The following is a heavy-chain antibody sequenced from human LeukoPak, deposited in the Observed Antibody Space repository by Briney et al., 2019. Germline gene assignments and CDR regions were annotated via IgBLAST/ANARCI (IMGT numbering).Heavy chain of an antibody. CDR2: ISYDGSNK. D-gene: IGHD1-1*01. CDR3: ARGEGEPTTGTYFDY. J-gene: IGHJ4*02. Sequence: GGSPRLSCAASGFTFSSYAMHWVRQAPGKGLEWVAVISYDGSNKYYADSVKGRFTISRDNSKNTLHLQMNSLRAEDTAVYYCARGEGEPTTGTYFDYWGQGTLVTVSS. V-gene: IGHV3-30*04. CDR1: GFTFSSYA.